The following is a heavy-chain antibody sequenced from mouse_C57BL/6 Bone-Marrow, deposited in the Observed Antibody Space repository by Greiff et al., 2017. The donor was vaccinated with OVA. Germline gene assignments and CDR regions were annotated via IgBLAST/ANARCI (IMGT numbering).Heavy chain of an antibody. CDR2: ISNGGGST. Sequence: EVQLQESGGGLVQPGGSLKLSCAASGFTFSDYYMYWVRQTPEKRLEWVAYISNGGGSTYYPDTFKGRFTSSGDKAKNTLYLQMSRLKSEDTAMYYCARHFYDYDWGQGTLVTVSA. D-gene: IGHD2-4*01. CDR1: GFTFSDYY. J-gene: IGHJ3*01. CDR3: ARHFYDYD. V-gene: IGHV5-12*01.